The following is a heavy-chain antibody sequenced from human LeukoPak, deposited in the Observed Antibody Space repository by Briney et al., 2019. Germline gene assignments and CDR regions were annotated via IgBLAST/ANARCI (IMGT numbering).Heavy chain of an antibody. CDR2: ISGSGGST. CDR1: GFTFSTYS. D-gene: IGHD3-10*01. J-gene: IGHJ4*02. V-gene: IGHV3-23*01. CDR3: AKDSVDGRDY. Sequence: PGGSLRLSCAASGFTFSTYSMNWVRQAPGKGLEWVSAISGSGGSTYYADSVKGRFTISRDNSKNTLYLQMNSLRAEDTAVYYCAKDSVDGRDYWGQGTLVIVSS.